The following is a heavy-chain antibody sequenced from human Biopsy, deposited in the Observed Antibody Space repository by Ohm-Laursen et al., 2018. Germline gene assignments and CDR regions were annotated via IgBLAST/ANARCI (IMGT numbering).Heavy chain of an antibody. CDR2: ISWSSGTI. CDR3: VKSAYSSGFWEASDY. J-gene: IGHJ4*02. Sequence: SLRLSCAASGFRFDDYAMQWVRQAPGKGLEWVSGISWSSGTIGYADSVKGRFTVSRDNANNSLFLQMNSLRVEDTALYYCVKSAYSSGFWEASDYWGQGTLVTVSS. CDR1: GFRFDDYA. V-gene: IGHV3-9*01. D-gene: IGHD6-19*01.